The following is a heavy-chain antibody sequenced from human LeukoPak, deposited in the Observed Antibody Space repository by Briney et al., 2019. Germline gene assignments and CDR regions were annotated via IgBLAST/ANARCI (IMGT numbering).Heavy chain of an antibody. Sequence: PGGSLRLSCRASGFSFSSFWMTWVRQTPGKGLGWVATITQDGSETFYVDSVKGRFTISRDNAKNSLYLQMKSLRVEDTAVYYCARLFSRYFFDQWGQGTLVTVSS. CDR3: ARLFSRYFFDQ. D-gene: IGHD3-9*01. J-gene: IGHJ4*02. V-gene: IGHV3-7*02. CDR1: GFSFSSFW. CDR2: ITQDGSET.